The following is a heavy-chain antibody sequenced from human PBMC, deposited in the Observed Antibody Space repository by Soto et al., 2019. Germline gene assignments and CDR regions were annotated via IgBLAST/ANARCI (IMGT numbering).Heavy chain of an antibody. D-gene: IGHD3-22*01. Sequence: SETLSLTRAVSGYPMSRGYYWGCIRPPPGKGLEWIGSIYHSGSTYYNPSFKSRVTISLDTSNNQFSRKLSFVTAAATAVYYCARDVLNFYDSSGHRGLLALWGQG. V-gene: IGHV4-38-2*02. CDR3: ARDVLNFYDSSGHRGLLAL. J-gene: IGHJ3*01. CDR1: GYPMSRGYY. CDR2: IYHSGST.